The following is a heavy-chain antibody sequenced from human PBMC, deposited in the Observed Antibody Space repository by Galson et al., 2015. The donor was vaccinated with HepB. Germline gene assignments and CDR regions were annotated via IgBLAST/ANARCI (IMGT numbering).Heavy chain of an antibody. CDR1: GFPFADFT. J-gene: IGHJ4*02. Sequence: SLRLSCAASGFPFADFTMHWVRQAPGKGLQWVSLINWDGGGKYYAASVKGRFTISRDNSKNSLYLHMNSLTTEDTAFYYCAKAYNSSGGLDYWGQGTLVTCSS. V-gene: IGHV3-43*01. CDR3: AKAYNSSGGLDY. CDR2: INWDGGGK. D-gene: IGHD3-22*01.